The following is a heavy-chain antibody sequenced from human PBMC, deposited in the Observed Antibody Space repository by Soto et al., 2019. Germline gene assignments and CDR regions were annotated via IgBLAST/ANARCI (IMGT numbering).Heavy chain of an antibody. J-gene: IGHJ4*02. V-gene: IGHV4-39*01. CDR2: IYYSGST. D-gene: IGHD1-26*01. Sequence: PSETLSLTCTVSGGSISSSSYYWGWIRQPPGKGLEWIGSIYYSGSTYYNPSLKSRVTISVDTSKNQFSLKLSSVTAADTAVYYCARQVAVGATNFDYWGQGTLVTSPQ. CDR3: ARQVAVGATNFDY. CDR1: GGSISSSSYY.